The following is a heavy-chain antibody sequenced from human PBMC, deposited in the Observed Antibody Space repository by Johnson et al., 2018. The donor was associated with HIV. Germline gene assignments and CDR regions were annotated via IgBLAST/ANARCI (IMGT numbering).Heavy chain of an antibody. CDR1: RFTFSSFA. CDR3: ARGRRPWELHGFNAFDT. Sequence: QVQLVESGGGVVQPGRSLRLSCAASRFTFSSFAMHWVRQAPGKGLEWVAVISYDASNKYYADYVKGRFTISRDNSKNTLYLQMNSLRVEDTAVYHCARGRRPWELHGFNAFDTWGQGTMVIVSS. CDR2: ISYDASNK. D-gene: IGHD1-26*01. J-gene: IGHJ3*02. V-gene: IGHV3-30*04.